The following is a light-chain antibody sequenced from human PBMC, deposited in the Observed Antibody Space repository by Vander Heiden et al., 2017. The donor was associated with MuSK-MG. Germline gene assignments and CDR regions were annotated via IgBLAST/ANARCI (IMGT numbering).Light chain of an antibody. CDR1: QGIDNH. CDR3: QQDTTYPIT. Sequence: DIQMTQSPSSLSASVGDRVTITCRASQGIDNHLAWLQQKPGQAPKSLIYSASTLQSGVPSKFSGSGSGTDFTLTISSLQPEDFATYYCQQDTTYPITFGQGTRLEIK. CDR2: SAS. J-gene: IGKJ5*01. V-gene: IGKV1-16*02.